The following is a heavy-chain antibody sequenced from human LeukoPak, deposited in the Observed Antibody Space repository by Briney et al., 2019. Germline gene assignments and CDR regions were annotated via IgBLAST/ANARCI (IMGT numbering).Heavy chain of an antibody. Sequence: SETLSLTCAVYGGSFSGYYWSWIRQPPGKGLEWIGEINHSGSTNYNPSRKSRVTISVDTSKNQFSLKLSSVTAADTAVYYCARGRRRITIFGVVIIPPDYWGQGTLVTVSS. V-gene: IGHV4-34*01. CDR1: GGSFSGYY. J-gene: IGHJ4*02. CDR2: INHSGST. D-gene: IGHD3-3*01. CDR3: ARGRRRITIFGVVIIPPDY.